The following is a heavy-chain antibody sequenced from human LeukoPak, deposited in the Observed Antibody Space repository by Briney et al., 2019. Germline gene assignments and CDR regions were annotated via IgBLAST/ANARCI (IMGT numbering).Heavy chain of an antibody. CDR2: IYSSGSA. CDR1: GGSISSSSYY. Sequence: SETLSLTCTVSGGSISSSSYYWTWIRQPAGKGLEWIGRIYSSGSANYNPSLKSRVSIAVDTSKNELSLKLSSVTAADTAVYYCARETSQKGAHYMDVWGKGTTVTISS. D-gene: IGHD3-16*01. J-gene: IGHJ6*03. V-gene: IGHV4-61*02. CDR3: ARETSQKGAHYMDV.